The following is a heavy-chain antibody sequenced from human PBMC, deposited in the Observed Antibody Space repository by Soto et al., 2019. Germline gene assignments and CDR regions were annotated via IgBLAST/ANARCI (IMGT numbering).Heavy chain of an antibody. J-gene: IGHJ6*02. CDR1: GFTFRSYD. D-gene: IGHD5-18*01. V-gene: IGHV3-30-3*01. CDR2: ISYDGSNK. Sequence: PGGSLRLYFAASGFTFRSYDMHWIPQASGKGLEWVAVISYDGSNKYYADSVKGRFTISRDNSKNTLYLQMNSLRAEDTAVYYCAREGVTPGDYYYYGMDVWGQGT. CDR3: AREGVTPGDYYYYGMDV.